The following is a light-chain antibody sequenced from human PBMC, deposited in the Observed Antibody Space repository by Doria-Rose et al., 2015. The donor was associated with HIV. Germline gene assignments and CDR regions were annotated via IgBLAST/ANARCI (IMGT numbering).Light chain of an antibody. J-gene: IGKJ1*01. CDR2: DGY. CDR3: HQYGTSWT. V-gene: IGKV3-20*01. Sequence: EIVLTQSPGTLSLSPGERATLSCRASQSFSSTYLAWYQQKPGQAPSLLIYDGYTTATGIPDRFSASGSGTDFTLTINRLEPEDFALYYCHQYGTSWTFGQGTKVEI. CDR1: QSFSSTY.